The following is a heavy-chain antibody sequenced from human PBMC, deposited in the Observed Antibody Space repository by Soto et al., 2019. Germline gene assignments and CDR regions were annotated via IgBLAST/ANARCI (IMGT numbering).Heavy chain of an antibody. CDR3: ARDSSTGTCYYCYFDY. V-gene: IGHV1-18*01. D-gene: IGHD2-15*01. Sequence: ASVKVSCKSSGYTFSSYGISWVRQAPGQGLEWMGWISAYNGKTNYAQKVQGRVTITTDTSTSTAYMELRSLRSDDTAVYYCARDSSTGTCYYCYFDYWGQGTVVTVSS. CDR1: GYTFSSYG. J-gene: IGHJ4*02. CDR2: ISAYNGKT.